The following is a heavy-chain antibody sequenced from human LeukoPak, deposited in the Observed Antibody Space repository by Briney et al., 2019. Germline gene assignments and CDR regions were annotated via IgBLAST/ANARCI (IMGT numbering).Heavy chain of an antibody. V-gene: IGHV3-23*01. D-gene: IGHD3-22*01. CDR3: AKVIPDYDSSGYPEYFQH. J-gene: IGHJ1*01. CDR1: GFTFSSYG. CDR2: ISGSGGST. Sequence: GGSLRLSCAASGFTFSSYGMSWVRQAPGKGLEWVSAISGSGGSTYYADSVKGRFTISRDNSKNTLYLQMNSLRAEDTAVYYCAKVIPDYDSSGYPEYFQHWGQGTLVTVSS.